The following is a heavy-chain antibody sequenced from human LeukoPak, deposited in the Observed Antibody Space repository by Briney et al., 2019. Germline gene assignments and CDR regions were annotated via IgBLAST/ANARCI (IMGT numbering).Heavy chain of an antibody. CDR3: ARGGSIVGATIDY. CDR1: GGSISSGSYY. V-gene: IGHV4-61*02. J-gene: IGHJ4*02. CDR2: IYTSGST. D-gene: IGHD1-26*01. Sequence: SETLSLTCTVSGGSISSGSYYWSWIRQPAGKGLEWIGRIYTSGSTNYNPSLKSRVTISVDTSKNQFSLKLSSVTAADTAVHYCARGGSIVGATIDYWGQGTLVTVSS.